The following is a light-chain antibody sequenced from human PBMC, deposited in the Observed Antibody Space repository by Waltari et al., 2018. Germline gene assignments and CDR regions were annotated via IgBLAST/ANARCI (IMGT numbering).Light chain of an antibody. CDR3: QHYVRLPVT. Sequence: EIVLTQSPGTLSLSPGERATVSCRASQSVSKYLAWYRLKPGQAPRLLIYDASKRATGIPGRFSGSGSGTDFSLTISRLEPEDFAVYYCQHYVRLPVTFGQGTKVEIK. CDR2: DAS. V-gene: IGKV3-20*01. J-gene: IGKJ1*01. CDR1: QSVSKY.